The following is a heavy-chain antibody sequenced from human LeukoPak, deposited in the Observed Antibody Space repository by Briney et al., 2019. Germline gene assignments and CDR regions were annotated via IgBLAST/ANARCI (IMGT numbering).Heavy chain of an antibody. D-gene: IGHD2-8*01. J-gene: IGHJ6*03. CDR1: GFTFSSYG. V-gene: IGHV3-30*02. CDR2: IRYDGSNK. CDR3: KMVYARGMYYYMDV. Sequence: PGGSLRLSCAASGFTFSSYGMHWVRQAPGKGLEWVAFIRYDGSNKYYADSVKGRFTISRDNSKNTLYLQMNSRRAEDTAVYYCKMVYARGMYYYMDVWGKGTTVTVSS.